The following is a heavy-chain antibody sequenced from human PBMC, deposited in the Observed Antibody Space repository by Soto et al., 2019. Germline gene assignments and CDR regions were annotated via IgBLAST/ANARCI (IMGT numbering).Heavy chain of an antibody. V-gene: IGHV3-15*07. CDR3: TTDEGDSRSFYNFDY. D-gene: IGHD3-16*01. CDR1: GFSFNNAW. CDR2: IISNSDGGTT. Sequence: EVQLVESGGGLGEPGGSLRLSCAASGFSFNNAWMSWFRQAPGRGLEWVGRIISNSDGGTTEYAAPVNGRFSISRDDSKNTLYFQMNSLKTEDTAVYYCTTDEGDSRSFYNFDYWGQGTLVTVSS. J-gene: IGHJ4*02.